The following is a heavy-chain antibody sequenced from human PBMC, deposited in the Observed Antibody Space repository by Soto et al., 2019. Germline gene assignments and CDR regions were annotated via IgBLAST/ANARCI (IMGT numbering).Heavy chain of an antibody. D-gene: IGHD1-26*01. CDR3: ARGHSGSYSPWFDP. CDR2: IIPIFGTA. V-gene: IGHV1-69*13. Sequence: ASVKVSCKASGGTFSSYAISWVRQAPGQGLEWMGGIIPIFGTANYAQKFQGRVTITADESTSTAYMELSSLRSEDTAVYYCARGHSGSYSPWFDPWGQGTLVTVSS. J-gene: IGHJ5*02. CDR1: GGTFSSYA.